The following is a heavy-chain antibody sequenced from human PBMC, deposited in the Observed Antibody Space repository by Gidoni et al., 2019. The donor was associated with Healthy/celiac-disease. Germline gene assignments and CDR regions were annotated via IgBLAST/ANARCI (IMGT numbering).Heavy chain of an antibody. V-gene: IGHV4-34*01. J-gene: IGHJ3*02. D-gene: IGHD6-13*01. CDR2: INHSGST. CDR3: ARIPGGSSWYAFDI. CDR1: GGSFSGYY. Sequence: QVQLQQWGAGLLKPSETLSLTCAVYGGSFSGYYWSWIRQPPGKGLEWIGEINHSGSTNYNPSLKSRVTISVDTSKNQFSLKLSSVTAADTAVYYCARIPGGSSWYAFDIWGQGTMVTVSS.